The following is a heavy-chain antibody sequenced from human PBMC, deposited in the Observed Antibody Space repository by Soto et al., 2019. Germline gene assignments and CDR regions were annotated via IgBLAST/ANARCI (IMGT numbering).Heavy chain of an antibody. CDR3: ARAPRELLAEGPLFLYYYYGLDV. CDR1: GGSFSDAF. V-gene: IGHV4-34*12. CDR2: VFHTETT. Sequence: QVHLQQWGAGLLKPSGTLSLTCAVSGGSFSDAFWSWVRQSPGRGLEWIGEVFHTETTNYNPSLKSRVTLSVDTAKNQFSLRLTSVTAADSAVYYCARAPRELLAEGPLFLYYYYGLDVWGQGTTVTVSS. D-gene: IGHD1-7*01. J-gene: IGHJ6*02.